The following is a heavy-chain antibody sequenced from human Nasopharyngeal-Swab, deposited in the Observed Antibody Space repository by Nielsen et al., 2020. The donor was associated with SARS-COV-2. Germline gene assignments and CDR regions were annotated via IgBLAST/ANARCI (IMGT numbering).Heavy chain of an antibody. J-gene: IGHJ4*02. V-gene: IGHV1-2*06. Sequence: ASVTVSCKASGGTFSSYAISWVRQAPGKGLEWMGRINPNSGGTNFAQKFQGRVTMTRDTSISTAYLELSRLRSDDTAVYYCAGDNLAVLLWFRELFYFDYWGQGTLVTVSS. CDR1: GGTFSSYA. CDR2: INPNSGGT. CDR3: AGDNLAVLLWFRELFYFDY. D-gene: IGHD3-10*01.